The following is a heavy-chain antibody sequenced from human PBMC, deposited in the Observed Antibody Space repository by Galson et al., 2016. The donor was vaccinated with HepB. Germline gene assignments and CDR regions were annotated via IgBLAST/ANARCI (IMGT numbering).Heavy chain of an antibody. Sequence: LRLSCAASGFTFNTYGMHWVRQTPGKGLEWVAIIWFDGSNKYYADSVKGRFSVSRDNSKNTLHLQMNSLRAEDTAVYYCARGNYGDYSFDYWGQGTLVTVSS. CDR3: ARGNYGDYSFDY. CDR2: IWFDGSNK. V-gene: IGHV3-33*01. J-gene: IGHJ4*02. CDR1: GFTFNTYG. D-gene: IGHD4-17*01.